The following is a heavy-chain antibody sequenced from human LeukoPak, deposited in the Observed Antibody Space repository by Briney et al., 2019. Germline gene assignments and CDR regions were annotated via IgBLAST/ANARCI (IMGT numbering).Heavy chain of an antibody. CDR3: ARSALWLHYNWFDP. D-gene: IGHD5-18*01. CDR2: INTNTGNP. CDR1: GYTFTSYA. Sequence: ASVTVSCKASGYTFTSYAMNWVRQAPGQGLEWMGWINTNTGNPTYAQGFTGRFVFSLDTSVSTAYLQISSLKAEDTAVYYCARSALWLHYNWFDPWGQGTLVTVSS. V-gene: IGHV7-4-1*02. J-gene: IGHJ5*02.